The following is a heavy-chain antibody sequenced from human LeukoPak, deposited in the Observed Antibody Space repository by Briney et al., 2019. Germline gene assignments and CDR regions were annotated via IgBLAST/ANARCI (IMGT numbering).Heavy chain of an antibody. CDR2: IYYSGST. CDR1: GGSISSGDYY. D-gene: IGHD2-21*02. CDR3: AREHAYCGGGCHHYYYYGMDV. V-gene: IGHV4-30-4*01. Sequence: PSETLSLTCTVSGGSISSGDYYWSWIRQPPGKGLEWIGYIYYSGSTYYNPSLKSRVTISVDTSKNQFSLKLSSVTAADTAVYYCAREHAYCGGGCHHYYYYGMDVWGQGTTVTVSS. J-gene: IGHJ6*02.